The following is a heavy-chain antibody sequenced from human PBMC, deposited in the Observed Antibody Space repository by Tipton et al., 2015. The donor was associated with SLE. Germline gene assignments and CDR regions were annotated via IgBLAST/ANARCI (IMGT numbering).Heavy chain of an antibody. Sequence: TLSLTCTVSGGSMSSFYWSWIRQPAGKGLEWIGRIYSSGSTNYNPSLKSRVTMSVDTSKNQFSLKLSSVTAADTAVYYCARDAVVTPNWFGPWGQGTLVTVSS. CDR1: GGSMSSFY. D-gene: IGHD4-23*01. CDR3: ARDAVVTPNWFGP. CDR2: IYSSGST. V-gene: IGHV4-4*07. J-gene: IGHJ5*02.